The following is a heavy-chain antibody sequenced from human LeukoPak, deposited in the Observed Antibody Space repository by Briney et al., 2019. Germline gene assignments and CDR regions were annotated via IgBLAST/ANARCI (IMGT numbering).Heavy chain of an antibody. CDR1: GYTFTSYY. J-gene: IGHJ5*02. D-gene: IGHD6-13*01. CDR3: ARDVGITVADSFDP. CDR2: INPSGGST. V-gene: IGHV1-46*01. Sequence: GASVKVSCKASGYTFTSYYMHWVRQAPGQGLEWMGLINPSGGSTNYAQKFQGRVTMTRDMSTSTVYMELSSLRSEDTAVYYCARDVGITVADSFDPWGQGTLVTVSS.